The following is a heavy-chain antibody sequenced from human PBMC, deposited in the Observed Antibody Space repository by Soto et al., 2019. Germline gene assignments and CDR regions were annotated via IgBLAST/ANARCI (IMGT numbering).Heavy chain of an antibody. D-gene: IGHD3-10*01. CDR1: GFTFSSYW. Sequence: GESLKISCAASGFTFSSYWMSWVRQAPGKGLEWVANIKQDGSEKYYVDSVKGRFTISRDNAKNSLYLQMNSLRAEDTAVYYCARVVRGSGSYYDYWGQGTLVTVSS. CDR3: ARVVRGSGSYYDY. V-gene: IGHV3-7*03. J-gene: IGHJ4*02. CDR2: IKQDGSEK.